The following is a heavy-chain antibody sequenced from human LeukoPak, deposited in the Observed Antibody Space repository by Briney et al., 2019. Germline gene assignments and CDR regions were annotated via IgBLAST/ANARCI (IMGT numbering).Heavy chain of an antibody. D-gene: IGHD1-14*01. Sequence: PSETLSLTCAVYGGSFSGYYWSWIRQPPGKGLEWIGEINHSGSTNYNPSLKSRLTISVDRSKNQFSLKLSSVTAADTAVYYCARVRRDGTGIIDYWGQGILVTVSS. J-gene: IGHJ4*02. CDR2: INHSGST. CDR3: ARVRRDGTGIIDY. CDR1: GGSFSGYY. V-gene: IGHV4-34*01.